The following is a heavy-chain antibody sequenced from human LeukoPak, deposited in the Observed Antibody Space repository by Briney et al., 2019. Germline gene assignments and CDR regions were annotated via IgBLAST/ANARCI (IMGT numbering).Heavy chain of an antibody. J-gene: IGHJ5*02. V-gene: IGHV4-4*07. Sequence: SETLSLTCTVSGGSINTYYWSWIRQPAGKGLEWIGRIYTSGSTNYNPSLKSRVTISIDKSKNLLSLKLSSVTAADTAVYYCARDLWRFDPWGQGTLVTVSS. CDR1: GGSINTYY. D-gene: IGHD2/OR15-2a*01. CDR3: ARDLWRFDP. CDR2: IYTSGST.